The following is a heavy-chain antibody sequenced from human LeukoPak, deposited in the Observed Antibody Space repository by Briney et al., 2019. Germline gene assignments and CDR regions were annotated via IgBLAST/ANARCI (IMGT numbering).Heavy chain of an antibody. V-gene: IGHV6-1*01. CDR3: ARSPDRHYYDSSGYYPN. J-gene: IGHJ4*02. CDR1: GDSISSNSAA. CDR2: TYYRSKWYN. Sequence: SQTLSLTCAISGDSISSNSAAWNWIRQSPSRGLEWLGRTYYRSKWYNDYAVSVKSRITINPDTSKNQFSLQLNSVTPEDTAVYYCARSPDRHYYDSSGYYPNWGQGTLVTVSS. D-gene: IGHD3-22*01.